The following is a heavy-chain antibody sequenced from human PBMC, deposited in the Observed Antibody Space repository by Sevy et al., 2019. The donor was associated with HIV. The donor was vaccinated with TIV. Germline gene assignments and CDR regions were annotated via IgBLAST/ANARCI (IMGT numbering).Heavy chain of an antibody. CDR1: RFTFSSYW. V-gene: IGHV3-7*01. D-gene: IGHD3-22*01. J-gene: IGHJ3*02. CDR3: ARDANPYSASSPYYDAFDI. CDR2: IEKDGSRN. Sequence: VGSLRLSCAASRFTFSSYWMTWVRQAPGKELEWVANIEKDGSRNHYVDSVKGRFTISRDNAKNSLYLQMDSLRVEDSAAYYCARDANPYSASSPYYDAFDIWGQGIVVTVSS.